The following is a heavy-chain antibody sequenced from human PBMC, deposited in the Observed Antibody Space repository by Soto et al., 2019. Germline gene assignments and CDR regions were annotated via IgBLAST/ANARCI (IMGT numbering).Heavy chain of an antibody. J-gene: IGHJ4*02. CDR2: ITASGATA. V-gene: IGHV3-23*01. CDR3: ATNFMIGYYYFDN. CDR1: GFAFSTYA. D-gene: IGHD3-9*01. Sequence: GGSLRLSCAASGFAFSTYAMSWVRQAPGKGLEWVSTITASGATAHYEDSVKGRFTISRDNSKSTMNLQMDSLRAEDTAVYYCATNFMIGYYYFDNWGQGTLVTVSS.